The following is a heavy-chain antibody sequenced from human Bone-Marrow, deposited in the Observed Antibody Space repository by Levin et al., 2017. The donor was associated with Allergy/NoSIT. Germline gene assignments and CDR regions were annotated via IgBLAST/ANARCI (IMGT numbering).Heavy chain of an antibody. V-gene: IGHV4-30-4*01. CDR3: ARCSGGTCYSGVDS. CDR1: GDSMSSGDDY. CDR2: IYYSGST. D-gene: IGHD2-15*01. J-gene: IGHJ4*02. Sequence: SETLSLTCTVSGDSMSSGDDYWSWIRQPPGKGLEWIGYIYYSGSTYYNPSLKSRVIMSVDTSKNHFSLKLGSATAADTAVYYCARCSGGTCYSGVDSWGQGTLVTVAS.